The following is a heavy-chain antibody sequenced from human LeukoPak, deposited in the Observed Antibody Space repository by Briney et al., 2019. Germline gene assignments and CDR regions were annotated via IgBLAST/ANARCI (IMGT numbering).Heavy chain of an antibody. CDR2: ISYDGSNK. Sequence: GGSLRLSCVVSGFSFDLSAMHWVRQAPGKGLEWVAVISYDGSNKYYADSVKGRFTISRDNSKNTLYLQMNSLRAEDTAVYYCAKFFTGEYVRAFDVWGQGTMVTVSS. D-gene: IGHD3-10*02. CDR3: AKFFTGEYVRAFDV. V-gene: IGHV3-30*18. CDR1: GFSFDLSA. J-gene: IGHJ3*01.